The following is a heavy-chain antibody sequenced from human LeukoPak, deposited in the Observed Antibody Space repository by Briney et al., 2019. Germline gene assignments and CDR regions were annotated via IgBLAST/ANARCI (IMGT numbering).Heavy chain of an antibody. Sequence: SETLSLTCAVYGGSFSGSYWSWIRQPPGKGLEWIGEIILSGSTNYNPSLKSRVTISVDTSKNQFSLKLSSVTAADTAVYYCARGKRTYYYGSGSYPYYFDYWGQGTLVTVSS. D-gene: IGHD3-10*01. CDR2: IILSGST. CDR3: ARGKRTYYYGSGSYPYYFDY. CDR1: GGSFSGSY. J-gene: IGHJ4*02. V-gene: IGHV4-34*01.